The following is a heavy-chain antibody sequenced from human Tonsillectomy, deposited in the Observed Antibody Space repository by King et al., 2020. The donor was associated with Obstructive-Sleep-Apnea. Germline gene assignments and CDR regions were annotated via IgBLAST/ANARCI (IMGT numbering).Heavy chain of an antibody. CDR2: IYYTGSA. Sequence: VQLQESGPGLVKPSETLSLTCTVSGGSITSYYWSWIRQPPGKGLEWIGDIYYTGSANYNPSLKSRGTISVDTSKNQFSLRLSSVTAADTAVFYCAREWLGVDYWGQGTLVTVSS. J-gene: IGHJ4*02. CDR1: GGSITSYY. D-gene: IGHD6-19*01. CDR3: AREWLGVDY. V-gene: IGHV4-59*01.